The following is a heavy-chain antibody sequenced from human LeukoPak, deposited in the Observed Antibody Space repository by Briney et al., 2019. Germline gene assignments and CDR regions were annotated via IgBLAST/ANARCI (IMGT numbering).Heavy chain of an antibody. J-gene: IGHJ1*01. V-gene: IGHV3-23*01. CDR2: ISGSGGST. CDR1: GLTFSSYA. CDR3: AKDAYTSSAGRHFQH. Sequence: PGGSLRLSCAASGLTFSSYAMSWVRQAPGKGLEWVSAISGSGGSTYCADSVKGRSTISRDNSKHTLYLQMNSLRAEDTAVYFCAKDAYTSSAGRHFQHWGQGTLVTVSS. D-gene: IGHD6-6*01.